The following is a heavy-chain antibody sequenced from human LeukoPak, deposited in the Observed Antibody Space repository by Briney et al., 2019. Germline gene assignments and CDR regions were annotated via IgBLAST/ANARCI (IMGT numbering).Heavy chain of an antibody. D-gene: IGHD2-21*02. CDR2: IKKDGSEK. CDR1: GFTFSNYW. J-gene: IGHJ3*02. Sequence: GGSLRLSCAASGFTFSNYWMSWVRQAPWKGLEGVANIKKDGSEKYYVDFVQGRFTISRDNAKNSLYLQMNSLTAEDTAVYYCARAHVTGVDAFDIWGQGTMVTVSS. V-gene: IGHV3-7*01. CDR3: ARAHVTGVDAFDI.